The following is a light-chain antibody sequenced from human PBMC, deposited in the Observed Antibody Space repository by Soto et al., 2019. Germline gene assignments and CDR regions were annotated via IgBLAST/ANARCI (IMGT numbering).Light chain of an antibody. CDR1: SSDVGAYNY. Sequence: QSALTQPASVSGSPGQSITISCTGTSSDVGAYNYVSWYQHHPGKAPKVMIYGVNNRPSGVSNRFSGSKSGNTASLTISGLQAEDEADYYCSSLASSSTPWVFGGGTKVTVL. CDR2: GVN. J-gene: IGLJ3*02. CDR3: SSLASSSTPWV. V-gene: IGLV2-14*01.